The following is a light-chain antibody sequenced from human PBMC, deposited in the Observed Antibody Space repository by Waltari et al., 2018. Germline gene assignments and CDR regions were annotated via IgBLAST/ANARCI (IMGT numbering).Light chain of an antibody. CDR3: QQSYSTPPRT. CDR1: QSISNN. Sequence: DIKMTKSPPSLSASVGERVTITCRESQSISNNLNWYQQKAGKAPKLLIYAASSLQIGVPSRFSGSGSGTDFTLTILSLQPDDFATYYCQQSYSTPPRTFGQGTKVENK. V-gene: IGKV1-39*01. J-gene: IGKJ1*01. CDR2: AAS.